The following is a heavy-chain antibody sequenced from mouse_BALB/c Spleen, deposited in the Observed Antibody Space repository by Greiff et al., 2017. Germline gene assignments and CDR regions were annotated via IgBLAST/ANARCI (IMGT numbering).Heavy chain of an antibody. V-gene: IGHV1S137*01. CDR3: ARHYYFDY. Sequence: VQLQQSGAELVRPGVSVKISCKGSGYTFTDYAMHWVKQSHAKSLEWIGVISTYYGDASYNQKFKGKATMTVDKSSSTAYMELARLTSEDSAIYYCARHYYFDYWGQGTTLTVSS. J-gene: IGHJ2*01. CDR1: GYTFTDYA. CDR2: ISTYYGDA.